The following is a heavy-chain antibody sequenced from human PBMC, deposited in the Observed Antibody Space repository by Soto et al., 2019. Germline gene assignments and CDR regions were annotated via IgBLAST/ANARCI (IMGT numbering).Heavy chain of an antibody. D-gene: IGHD2-2*01. V-gene: IGHV3-53*01. CDR1: GFAVNSNY. CDR3: VRTSSY. CDR2: ICGGGPT. J-gene: IGHJ4*02. Sequence: GGSLRLSCAASGFAVNSNYMSWVRQAPGKGLEWVSVICGGGPTLYPDSVKGRFTISRDNSKNTVFLQMNSLRAEDTAVYYCVRTSSYWGQGTRVTVSS.